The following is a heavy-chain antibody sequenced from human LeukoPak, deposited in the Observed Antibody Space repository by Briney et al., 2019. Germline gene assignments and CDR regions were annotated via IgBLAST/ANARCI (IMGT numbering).Heavy chain of an antibody. Sequence: GGSLRLSCAASGFTFSSYAMHWVRQAPGKGLEWVAVISYDGSNKYYADSVKGRFTISRDNSKNTLYLQMNSLRAEDTAVYYCAKSRGVVIMYYFDYWGQGTLVTVSS. V-gene: IGHV3-30-3*02. CDR2: ISYDGSNK. CDR3: AKSRGVVIMYYFDY. CDR1: GFTFSSYA. J-gene: IGHJ4*02. D-gene: IGHD3-3*01.